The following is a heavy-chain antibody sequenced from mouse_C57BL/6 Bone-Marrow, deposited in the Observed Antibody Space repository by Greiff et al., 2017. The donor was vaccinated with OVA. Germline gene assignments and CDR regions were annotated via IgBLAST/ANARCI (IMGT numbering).Heavy chain of an antibody. Sequence: EVMLVESGAELVRPGASVKLSCTASGFNIKDDYMHWVKQRPEQGLEWIGWIDPENGDTEYASKFQGKATITADTSSNTAYLQLSSLTSEDTAVYYCTTEGYYDLYYAMDYWGQGTSVTVSS. CDR2: IDPENGDT. D-gene: IGHD2-4*01. J-gene: IGHJ4*01. CDR1: GFNIKDDY. V-gene: IGHV14-4*01. CDR3: TTEGYYDLYYAMDY.